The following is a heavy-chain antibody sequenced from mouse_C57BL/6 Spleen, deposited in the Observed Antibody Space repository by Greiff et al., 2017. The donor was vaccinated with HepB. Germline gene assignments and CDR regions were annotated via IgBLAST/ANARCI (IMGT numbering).Heavy chain of an antibody. CDR3: ARDYYGSSLDY. D-gene: IGHD1-1*01. CDR1: GYAFTNYL. J-gene: IGHJ2*01. V-gene: IGHV1-54*01. CDR2: INPGSGGT. Sequence: VQLQQSGAELVRPGTSVKVSCKASGYAFTNYLIEWVKQRPGQGLEWIGVINPGSGGTNYNEKFKGKATLTADKSSSTAYMQLSSLTSEDSAVYFCARDYYGSSLDYWGQGTTLTVSS.